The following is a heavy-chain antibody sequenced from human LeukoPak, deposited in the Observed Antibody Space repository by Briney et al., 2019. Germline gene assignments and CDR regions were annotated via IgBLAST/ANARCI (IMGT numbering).Heavy chain of an antibody. CDR2: IIPIFGTA. V-gene: IGHV1-69*05. J-gene: IGHJ4*02. CDR3: ARGYYDSSGYYHY. CDR1: GGTFSSYA. Sequence: GSSVKVSCKASGGTFSSYAISWVRQAPGQGLEWMGGIIPIFGTANYAQKFQGRVTITTDESTSTAYMELSSPGSEDTAVYYCARGYYDSSGYYHYWGQGTLVTVSS. D-gene: IGHD3-22*01.